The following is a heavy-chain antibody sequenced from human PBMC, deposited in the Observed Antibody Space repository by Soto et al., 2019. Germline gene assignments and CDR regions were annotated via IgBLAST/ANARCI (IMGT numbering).Heavy chain of an antibody. Sequence: SETLSLTCAVSGGSISSGSYSWSWIRQSPGRGLEWIGYIYSSGAKYYNPSLDSRVTLSMGTSKNQFSLKLTSVTAADTAVYFCARDLGEAVTADRYYHYGIDVWGQGTTVTVSS. CDR1: GGSISSGSYS. J-gene: IGHJ6*02. V-gene: IGHV4-30-2*06. CDR2: IYSSGAK. CDR3: ARDLGEAVTADRYYHYGIDV. D-gene: IGHD2-21*02.